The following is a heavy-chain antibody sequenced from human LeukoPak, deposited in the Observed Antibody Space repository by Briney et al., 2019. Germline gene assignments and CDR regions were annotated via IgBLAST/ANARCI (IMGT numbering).Heavy chain of an antibody. CDR2: MCYDGSIK. CDR1: GFTFSNYG. D-gene: IGHD5-24*01. J-gene: IGHJ6*03. V-gene: IGHV3-33*02. CDR3: ARGRDGYNYYYYYYMDV. Sequence: GGSLRLSCAASGFTFSNYGMHWVRQAPGKGLEWVAIMCYDGSIKYYADSAKGRFTISRDNSKNTVFLQMNSLRAEDTAVYYCARGRDGYNYYYYYYMDVWGKGTTVTVSS.